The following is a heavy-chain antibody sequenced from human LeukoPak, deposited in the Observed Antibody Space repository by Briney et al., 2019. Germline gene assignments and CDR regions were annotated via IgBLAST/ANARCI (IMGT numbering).Heavy chain of an antibody. Sequence: SETLSLTCTVSGGSISSYYWSWIWQPPGKGLEWIGYIYYSGSTNYNPSLKSRVTISVDTSKNQFSLKLSSVTAADTAVYYCARDRSGYEYYYYYMDVWGKGTTVTVSS. CDR1: GGSISSYY. CDR2: IYYSGST. V-gene: IGHV4-59*01. D-gene: IGHD5-12*01. J-gene: IGHJ6*03. CDR3: ARDRSGYEYYYYYMDV.